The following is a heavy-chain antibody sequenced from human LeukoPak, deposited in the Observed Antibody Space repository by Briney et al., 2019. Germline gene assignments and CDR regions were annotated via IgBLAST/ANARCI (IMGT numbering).Heavy chain of an antibody. J-gene: IGHJ6*03. Sequence: PSETLSLTCTVSGYSISSGYYWGWIRQPPGKGLEWTGYIYYSGSTNYNPSLKSRVTISVDTSKNQFSLKLSSVTAADTAVYYCARVPATATYYYYYMDVWGKGTTVTISS. V-gene: IGHV4-61*01. CDR3: ARVPATATYYYYYMDV. CDR1: GYSISSGYY. CDR2: IYYSGST. D-gene: IGHD2-15*01.